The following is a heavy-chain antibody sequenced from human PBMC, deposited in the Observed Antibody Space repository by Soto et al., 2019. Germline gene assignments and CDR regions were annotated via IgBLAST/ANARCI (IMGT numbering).Heavy chain of an antibody. D-gene: IGHD1-26*01. CDR1: GFTFSDYY. Sequence: QVQLVESGGGLVNPGGSLRLSCAASGFTFSDYYMTWIRQAPGKGLEWVSYITSSSSYTNYADSVKGRFTISRDNAKNSLYLQMNSLRAEDTAVYYCARGGTVGATPVDYWGQGTLVTVSS. CDR2: ITSSSSYT. V-gene: IGHV3-11*05. CDR3: ARGGTVGATPVDY. J-gene: IGHJ4*02.